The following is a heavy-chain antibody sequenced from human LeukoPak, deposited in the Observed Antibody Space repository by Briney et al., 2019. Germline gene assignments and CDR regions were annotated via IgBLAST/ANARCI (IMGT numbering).Heavy chain of an antibody. D-gene: IGHD4-17*01. CDR1: GGSISSSSYY. Sequence: SGTLSLTCTVSGGSISSSSYYWGWIRQPPGKGLEWIGSIYYSGSTYYNPSLKSRVTISVDTSKNQFSLKLSSVTAADTAVYYCARPNYGDYFGAFDIWGQGTMVTVSS. CDR3: ARPNYGDYFGAFDI. CDR2: IYYSGST. J-gene: IGHJ3*02. V-gene: IGHV4-39*01.